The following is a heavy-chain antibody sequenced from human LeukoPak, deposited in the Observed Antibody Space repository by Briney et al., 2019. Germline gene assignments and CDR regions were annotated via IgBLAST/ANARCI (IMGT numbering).Heavy chain of an antibody. CDR2: MNPNSGNT. Sequence: ASVKVSCKVSGYTLTELSVHWVRQATGQGLEWMGWMNPNSGNTGYAQKFQGRVTITRNTSISTAYMELSSLRSEDTAVYYCARLQSVGAYSSSWMNYWGQGTLVTVSS. CDR3: ARLQSVGAYSSSWMNY. J-gene: IGHJ4*02. CDR1: GYTLTELS. V-gene: IGHV1-8*03. D-gene: IGHD6-6*01.